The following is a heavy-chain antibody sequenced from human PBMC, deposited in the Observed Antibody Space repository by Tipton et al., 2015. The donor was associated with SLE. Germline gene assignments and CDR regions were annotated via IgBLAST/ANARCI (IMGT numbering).Heavy chain of an antibody. Sequence: GSLRLSCAASGFTFSSYGMHWVRQAPGKGLEWVAFIRYDGSNKYYADSVKGRFTISRDNSKNTLYLQMNSLRAEDTAVYYCAKDTDFWSGIDYWGQGTLVTVSS. CDR3: AKDTDFWSGIDY. CDR2: IRYDGSNK. D-gene: IGHD3-3*01. CDR1: GFTFSSYG. J-gene: IGHJ4*02. V-gene: IGHV3-30*02.